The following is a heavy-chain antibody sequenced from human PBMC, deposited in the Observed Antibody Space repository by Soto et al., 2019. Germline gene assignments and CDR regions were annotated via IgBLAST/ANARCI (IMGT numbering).Heavy chain of an antibody. Sequence: GGSLRLSCAASGFTFSSYAMSWVRQAPGKGLEWVSAISGSGGSTYYADSVKGRFTISRDNSKNTLYLQMNSLRAEDTAVYYCANGGNYDFWSGYYSPYKYYGMDVWGQGTTVTVSS. D-gene: IGHD3-3*01. CDR3: ANGGNYDFWSGYYSPYKYYGMDV. CDR2: ISGSGGST. V-gene: IGHV3-23*01. J-gene: IGHJ6*02. CDR1: GFTFSSYA.